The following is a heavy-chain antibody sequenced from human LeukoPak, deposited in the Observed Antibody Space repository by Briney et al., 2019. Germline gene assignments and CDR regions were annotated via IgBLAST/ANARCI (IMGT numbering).Heavy chain of an antibody. CDR2: IYPGDSDT. CDR3: ARHQYYYDRWAFDI. J-gene: IGHJ3*02. CDR1: GYSFPNYW. V-gene: IGHV5-51*01. Sequence: GESLQISCKDSGYSFPNYWIAWVRQMPGKGLEWMGIIYPGDSDTRYSPSFQGQVTISADKSISTAYLRCSSLKASDTAMYNCARHQYYYDRWAFDIWGQGTMVTVSS. D-gene: IGHD3-22*01.